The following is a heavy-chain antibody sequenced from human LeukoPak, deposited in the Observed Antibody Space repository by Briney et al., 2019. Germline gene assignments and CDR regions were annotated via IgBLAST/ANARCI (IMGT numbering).Heavy chain of an antibody. V-gene: IGHV3-66*02. CDR2: IYSGGST. CDR3: ARDDGITNWFDP. D-gene: IGHD1-14*01. Sequence: GGSLRLSCTASGFTVSSNYMSWVRQAPGKGLEWVSVIYSGGSTYYADSVKGRFTISRDNSKNTLYLQMNSLRAEDTAVYYCARDDGITNWFDPWGQGTLVTVSS. J-gene: IGHJ5*02. CDR1: GFTVSSNY.